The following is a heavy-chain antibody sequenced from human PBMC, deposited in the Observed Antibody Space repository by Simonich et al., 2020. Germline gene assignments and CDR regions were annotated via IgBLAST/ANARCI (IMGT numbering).Heavy chain of an antibody. Sequence: QVQLLESGGGVVQPGRSLRLSCAASGFTFSSYAMHWVRQAPGKELECVAVISYDGNKKYYAESVKGRFTISRDNSKNTLYLQMNSLRAEDTAVYYCARELSKNGEAAAGYYFDYWGQGTLVTVSS. D-gene: IGHD6-13*01. V-gene: IGHV3-30*07. CDR2: ISYDGNKK. CDR3: ARELSKNGEAAAGYYFDY. CDR1: GFTFSSYA. J-gene: IGHJ4*02.